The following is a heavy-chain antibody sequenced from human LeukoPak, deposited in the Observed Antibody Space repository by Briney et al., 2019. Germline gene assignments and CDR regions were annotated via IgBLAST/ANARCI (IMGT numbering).Heavy chain of an antibody. CDR1: GFTFSSYS. D-gene: IGHD3-22*01. CDR3: ARDRSSYYDSSGHTTGFDY. Sequence: GGSLRLSCAASGFTFSSYSMNWVRQAPGKGLEWVSSISSSSGYIYYADSVKGRFTISRDNAKNSLYLQMNSLRAEDTAVYYCARDRSSYYDSSGHTTGFDYWGQGTLVTVSS. V-gene: IGHV3-21*01. CDR2: ISSSSGYI. J-gene: IGHJ4*02.